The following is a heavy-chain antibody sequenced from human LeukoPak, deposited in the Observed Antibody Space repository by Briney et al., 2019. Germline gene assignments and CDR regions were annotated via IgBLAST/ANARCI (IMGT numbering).Heavy chain of an antibody. Sequence: GALVKVSCKASGGTFSSYAISWVRQAPGQGLEWMGRIIPIFGTANYAQKFQGRVTITADKSTSTAYMELSSLRSEDTAVYYCARSGYDYYMDVWGKGTTVTVSS. V-gene: IGHV1-69*06. CDR3: ARSGYDYYMDV. D-gene: IGHD6-25*01. CDR2: IIPIFGTA. CDR1: GGTFSSYA. J-gene: IGHJ6*03.